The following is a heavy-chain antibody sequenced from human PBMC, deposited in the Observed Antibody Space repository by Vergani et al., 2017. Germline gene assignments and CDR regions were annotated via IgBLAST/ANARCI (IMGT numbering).Heavy chain of an antibody. Sequence: QVQLLGSGPGLLRPSETLSLTCSVSGYSITRGYYWGWIRQPPGRGLEWIGSNYHTGSAYYDPSLKSRVTVSVDTSMNQVSLKLNSVTAADTAVYYCVRTVALWFGETKDGGWFDPWGQGTLVTVTS. CDR2: NYHTGSA. D-gene: IGHD3-10*01. V-gene: IGHV4-38-2*01. CDR1: GYSITRGYY. CDR3: VRTVALWFGETKDGGWFDP. J-gene: IGHJ5*02.